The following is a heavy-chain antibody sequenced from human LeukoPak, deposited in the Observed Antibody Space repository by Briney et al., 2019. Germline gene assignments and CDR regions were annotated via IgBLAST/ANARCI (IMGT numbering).Heavy chain of an antibody. Sequence: ASVKVSCKASGGTFSSYTISWVRQAPGHGLEWMGRIIPILGIANYAQKFQGRVTITADKSTSTAYMELSSLRPEDTAVYYCASPGFYDSSGNGEGYWGQGTLVTVSS. D-gene: IGHD3-22*01. V-gene: IGHV1-69*02. CDR1: GGTFSSYT. CDR2: IIPILGIA. CDR3: ASPGFYDSSGNGEGY. J-gene: IGHJ4*02.